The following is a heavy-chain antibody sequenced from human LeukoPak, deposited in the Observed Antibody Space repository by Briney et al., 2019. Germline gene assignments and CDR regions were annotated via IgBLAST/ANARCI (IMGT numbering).Heavy chain of an antibody. CDR3: ARVIAVAGTLY. V-gene: IGHV4-59*05. Sequence: SETLSLTCTVSGGSISSYYWSWIRQPAGKGLEWIGSIYYSGSTYYNPSLKSRVTISVDTSKNQFSLKLSSVTAADTAVYYCARVIAVAGTLYWGQGTLVTVSS. J-gene: IGHJ4*02. CDR1: GGSISSYY. CDR2: IYYSGST. D-gene: IGHD6-19*01.